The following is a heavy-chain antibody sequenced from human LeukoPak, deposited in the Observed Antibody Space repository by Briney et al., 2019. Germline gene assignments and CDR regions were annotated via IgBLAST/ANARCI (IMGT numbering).Heavy chain of an antibody. CDR2: INHSGST. CDR1: GGSFSGYY. V-gene: IGHV4-34*01. D-gene: IGHD3-3*01. J-gene: IGHJ5*02. Sequence: SETLSLTCAVYGGSFSGYYWSWIRQPPGKGLEWIGEINHSGSTNYNPSLKSRVTISVDTSKNQFSLKLSSVTAADTAVYYCARSLRDFWSGYTDPWGQGTLVTVSS. CDR3: ARSLRDFWSGYTDP.